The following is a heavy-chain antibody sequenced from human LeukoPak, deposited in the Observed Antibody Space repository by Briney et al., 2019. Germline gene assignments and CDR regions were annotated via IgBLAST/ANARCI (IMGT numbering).Heavy chain of an antibody. CDR1: GDSVSSGSYY. V-gene: IGHV4-61*01. J-gene: IGHJ4*02. D-gene: IGHD4-17*01. Sequence: SETLSLTCTVSGDSVSSGSYYWTGIRQPPGKGLECIGYVYYTGSTYYNPSLKSRVTISVDTSRNQFSLKLKSVTAADTAVYYCARDSSTVTTRHFDYWGQGILVTVSS. CDR2: VYYTGST. CDR3: ARDSSTVTTRHFDY.